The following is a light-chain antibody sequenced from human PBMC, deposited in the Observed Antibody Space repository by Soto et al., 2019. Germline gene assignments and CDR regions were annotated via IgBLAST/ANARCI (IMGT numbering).Light chain of an antibody. CDR3: QQYGSSPWT. J-gene: IGKJ1*01. V-gene: IGKV3-20*01. CDR1: QSVSSSY. CDR2: GAS. Sequence: EIVLTQSPGTLSLSPGERATLSCRASQSVSSSYLAWYQQKPGQAPRPLIYGASSRAIGIPDRFSGSGSGTDFTLTISRREPEDFAVYYCQQYGSSPWTLGPGTKVEIK.